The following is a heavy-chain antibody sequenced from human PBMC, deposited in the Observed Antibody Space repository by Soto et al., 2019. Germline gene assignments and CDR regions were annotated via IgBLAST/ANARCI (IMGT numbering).Heavy chain of an antibody. Sequence: GGSLRLSCAASGFTFSSYAMHWVRQAPGKGLEWVAVISYDGSNKYYADSVKGRFTISRDNSKNTLYLQMNSLRAEDTAVYYCARDLGIAARRVVRYYYYYGVDVWGQATAVTVSS. J-gene: IGHJ6*02. CDR3: ARDLGIAARRVVRYYYYYGVDV. V-gene: IGHV3-30-3*01. CDR1: GFTFSSYA. CDR2: ISYDGSNK. D-gene: IGHD6-6*01.